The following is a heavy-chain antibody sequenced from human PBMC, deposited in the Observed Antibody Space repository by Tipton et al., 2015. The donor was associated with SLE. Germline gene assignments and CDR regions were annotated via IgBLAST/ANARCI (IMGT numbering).Heavy chain of an antibody. V-gene: IGHV4-34*01. Sequence: TLSLTCAVYGGSFSGYYWSWIRQPPGKGLEWIGEINHSGSTNYNPSLKSRVTISVDTSKNQFSLKLSSVTAADTAVYYCARQYYYDSSGYLDAFDIWGQGTMVTVSS. CDR1: GGSFSGYY. D-gene: IGHD3-22*01. CDR2: INHSGST. J-gene: IGHJ3*02. CDR3: ARQYYYDSSGYLDAFDI.